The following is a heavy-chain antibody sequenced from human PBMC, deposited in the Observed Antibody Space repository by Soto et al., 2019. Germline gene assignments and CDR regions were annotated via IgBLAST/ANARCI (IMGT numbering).Heavy chain of an antibody. CDR1: GFSLRTSGVG. J-gene: IGHJ5*02. Sequence: QITLKESGPTLVKPTQTLTLTCIFSGFSLRTSGVGVGWIRQPPGKALEWLGFIYWNDDKRYSPSLKSRLTITKDTSKKQVVLTMTNMDPVDTATYDCAKSGSSGWYGWFDPWGQGTLVTVSS. D-gene: IGHD6-19*01. V-gene: IGHV2-5*01. CDR2: IYWNDDK. CDR3: AKSGSSGWYGWFDP.